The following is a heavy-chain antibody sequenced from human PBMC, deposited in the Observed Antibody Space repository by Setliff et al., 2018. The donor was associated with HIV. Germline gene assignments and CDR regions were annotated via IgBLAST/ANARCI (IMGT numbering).Heavy chain of an antibody. CDR3: ARETDVSTSWFGGYYFDF. CDR1: GASISSGDSY. J-gene: IGHJ4*02. D-gene: IGHD3-3*01. CDR2: INESGRI. Sequence: SETLSLTCIVSGASISSGDSYWNWVRQPPGKGLEWIGEINESGRINYNPSLKSRLIISVDTSKKQFSLNLISMTAADTAVYFCARETDVSTSWFGGYYFDFWGQGTVVTVSS. V-gene: IGHV4-61*08.